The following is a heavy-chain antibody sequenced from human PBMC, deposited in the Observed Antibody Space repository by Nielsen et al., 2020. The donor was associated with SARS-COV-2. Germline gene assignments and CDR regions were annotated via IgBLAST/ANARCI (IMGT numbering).Heavy chain of an antibody. V-gene: IGHV3-7*01. CDR2: INGDGGDK. CDR3: ARCRRPCHLFSGDYYWYFDL. J-gene: IGHJ2*01. D-gene: IGHD4-17*01. Sequence: GESLKISCTGSGFTFSDYSMNWVRQAPGKGLEWVASINGDGGDKYYVDSVRGRFTISRDNPKNSMYLQMGSLWAEDTAVYYCARCRRPCHLFSGDYYWYFDLWGRGTLVTVSS. CDR1: GFTFSDYS.